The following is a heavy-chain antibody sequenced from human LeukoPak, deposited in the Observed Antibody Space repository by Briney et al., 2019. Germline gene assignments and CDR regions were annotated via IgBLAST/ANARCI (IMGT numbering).Heavy chain of an antibody. J-gene: IGHJ4*02. CDR2: ISSSGSTI. Sequence: GGSLRLSCAASGFTFSSYAMSWVRQAPGKGLEWVSYISSSGSTIYYADSVKGRFTISRDNAKNSLYLQMNSLRAEDTAVYYCARYSGWYVVDYWGQGTLVTVSS. CDR1: GFTFSSYA. CDR3: ARYSGWYVVDY. V-gene: IGHV3-48*03. D-gene: IGHD6-19*01.